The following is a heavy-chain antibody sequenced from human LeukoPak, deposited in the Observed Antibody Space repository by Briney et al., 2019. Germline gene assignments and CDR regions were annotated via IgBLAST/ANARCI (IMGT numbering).Heavy chain of an antibody. CDR2: IYYNGNT. J-gene: IGHJ4*02. CDR1: GGPISTDNCY. D-gene: IGHD4-11*01. CDR3: TKDVSNHVTDC. V-gene: IGHV4-39*07. Sequence: SETLSLTCTVSGGPISTDNCYWGWIRQPPGKGLEWIGSIYYNGNTYYNPSLKSRVTISVDTSKNQFSLKVNSVTAADTAVYYCTKDVSNHVTDCWGQGTLVTVSS.